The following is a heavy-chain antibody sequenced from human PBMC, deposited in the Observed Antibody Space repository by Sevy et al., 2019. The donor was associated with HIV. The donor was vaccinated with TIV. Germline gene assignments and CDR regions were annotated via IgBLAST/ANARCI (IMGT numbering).Heavy chain of an antibody. D-gene: IGHD6-13*01. CDR1: GFTFSSYA. Sequence: GGSLRLSCAASGFTFSSYAMHWVRQAPGKGLEYVSAISSNGGSTYYANSVKGRFTISRDNSKNTLYLQMGSLRAEDMAVYYCARDGPPELAAAGVYLGSPYHRYYYMDVRGKGTTVTVSS. CDR2: ISSNGGST. CDR3: ARDGPPELAAAGVYLGSPYHRYYYMDV. V-gene: IGHV3-64*01. J-gene: IGHJ6*03.